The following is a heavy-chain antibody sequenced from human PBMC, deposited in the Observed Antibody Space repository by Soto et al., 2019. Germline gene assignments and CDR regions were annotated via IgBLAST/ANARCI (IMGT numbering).Heavy chain of an antibody. Sequence: GGSLRLSCAASGFTFSSYGMHWVRQAPGKGLEWVAVISYDGSNKYYADSVKGRFTISRDNSKNTLYLQMNSLRAEDTAVYYCAKSVDGPYRTSPYYFDYWGQGTLVTVSS. CDR2: ISYDGSNK. J-gene: IGHJ4*02. D-gene: IGHD2-2*01. CDR1: GFTFSSYG. CDR3: AKSVDGPYRTSPYYFDY. V-gene: IGHV3-30*18.